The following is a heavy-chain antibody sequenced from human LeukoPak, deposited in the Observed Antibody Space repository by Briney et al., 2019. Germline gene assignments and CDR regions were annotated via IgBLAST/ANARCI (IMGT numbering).Heavy chain of an antibody. J-gene: IGHJ4*02. D-gene: IGHD1-1*01. Sequence: GGTLRLSCAASGFTFSDFWMSWVRQAPGKGLECVASTNEAGGDKLYVDSVKGRFTISRDNSKNSLSLQMNSLTAEDTAIYYCAIATTGRGAFGSWGQGTLVSVSS. V-gene: IGHV3-7*01. CDR3: AIATTGRGAFGS. CDR1: GFTFSDFW. CDR2: TNEAGGDK.